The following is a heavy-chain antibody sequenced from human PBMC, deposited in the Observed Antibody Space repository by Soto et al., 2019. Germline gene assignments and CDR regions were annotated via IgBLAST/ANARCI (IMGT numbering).Heavy chain of an antibody. Sequence: SETLSLTCTVSGGAISGYYWTWVRQPAGKGLEWIGRIYSSGGTKYNPSLKSLVDMSLDMSKNQFSLRLSSVTAADTAVYYCSRGQRFSDSFDPWGQGTLVTVSS. CDR1: GGAISGYY. V-gene: IGHV4-4*07. D-gene: IGHD3-3*01. J-gene: IGHJ5*02. CDR2: IYSSGGT. CDR3: SRGQRFSDSFDP.